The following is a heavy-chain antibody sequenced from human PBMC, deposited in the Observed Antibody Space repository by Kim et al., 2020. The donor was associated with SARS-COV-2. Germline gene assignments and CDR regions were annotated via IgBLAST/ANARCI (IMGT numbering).Heavy chain of an antibody. CDR1: GGSFSGYY. CDR2: INHSGST. D-gene: IGHD2-2*01. V-gene: IGHV4-34*01. CDR3: ASAGGYCSSTSCSAFDP. J-gene: IGHJ5*02. Sequence: SETLSLTCAVYGGSFSGYYWSWIRQPPGKGLEWIGEINHSGSTNYNPSLKSRVTISVDTSKNQFSLKLSSVTAADTAVYYCASAGGYCSSTSCSAFDPWG.